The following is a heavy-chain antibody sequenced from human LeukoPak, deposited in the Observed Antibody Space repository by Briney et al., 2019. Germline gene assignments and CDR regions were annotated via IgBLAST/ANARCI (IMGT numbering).Heavy chain of an antibody. Sequence: PGGSLRLSCAASGFTFSSYAMHWVRQAPGKGLEWVAVISYDGSNKYYADSVKGRFTISRDNSKNTLYLQMNSLRAEDTAVYYCAKAVVIVVVPAANDYWGQGTLVTVSS. CDR3: AKAVVIVVVPAANDY. CDR2: ISYDGSNK. CDR1: GFTFSSYA. J-gene: IGHJ4*02. V-gene: IGHV3-30-3*01. D-gene: IGHD2-2*03.